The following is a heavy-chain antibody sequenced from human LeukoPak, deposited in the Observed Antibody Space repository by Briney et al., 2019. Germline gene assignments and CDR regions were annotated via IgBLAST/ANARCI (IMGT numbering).Heavy chain of an antibody. V-gene: IGHV3-7*03. J-gene: IGHJ6*02. CDR2: VNRDGGET. CDR3: ARNNGMDV. Sequence: PGGSLRLSCAASGFTFSSYDMNWVRQAPGRGPEWVANVNRDGGETYYLDSVKGRFTISKDNAKNSLYLQMNSLRAEDTALYHCARNNGMDVWGQGTTVIVSS. CDR1: GFTFSSYD.